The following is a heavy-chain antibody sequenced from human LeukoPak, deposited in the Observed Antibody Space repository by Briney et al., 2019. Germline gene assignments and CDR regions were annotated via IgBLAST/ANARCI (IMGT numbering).Heavy chain of an antibody. CDR3: ARGPIVVVPAAIAFDP. CDR1: GYTFTGYY. J-gene: IGHJ5*02. CDR2: INPNSGGT. V-gene: IGHV1-2*02. Sequence: ASVKVSCKASGYTFTGYYMHWVRQAPGQGLEWMGWINPNSGGTNYAQKFQGRVTMTRDTSISTAYMELSRLRSDDTAVYYCARGPIVVVPAAIAFDPWGQGTLVTVSS. D-gene: IGHD2-2*01.